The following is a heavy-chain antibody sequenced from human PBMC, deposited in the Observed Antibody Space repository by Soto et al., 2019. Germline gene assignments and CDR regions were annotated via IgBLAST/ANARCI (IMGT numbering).Heavy chain of an antibody. Sequence: QVQLVQSGAEVKKPGASVKVSCKASGYIFTGYYVHWVRQAPGQGLEWMGWINPNSGGTNSARRFQGRVTLTRDTSISTAYMEVKSLRSDDTAVFYCAREMSTVRGADAFDIWGQGTLVTVSS. V-gene: IGHV1-2*02. CDR2: INPNSGGT. CDR1: GYIFTGYY. J-gene: IGHJ3*02. D-gene: IGHD2-21*02. CDR3: AREMSTVRGADAFDI.